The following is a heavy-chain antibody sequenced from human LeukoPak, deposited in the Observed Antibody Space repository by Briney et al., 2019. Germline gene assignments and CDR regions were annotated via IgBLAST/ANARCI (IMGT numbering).Heavy chain of an antibody. J-gene: IGHJ6*02. CDR3: ARTRFGELGDYGMDV. V-gene: IGHV3-21*01. D-gene: IGHD3-10*01. Sequence: GGSLRLSCAAAGFTFSSYSMNWVRQAPGKGLEWVSSISSSSSYIYYADSVKGRFTISRDNAKNSLYLQMNSLRAEDTAVYYCARTRFGELGDYGMDVWGQGTTVTVSS. CDR2: ISSSSSYI. CDR1: GFTFSSYS.